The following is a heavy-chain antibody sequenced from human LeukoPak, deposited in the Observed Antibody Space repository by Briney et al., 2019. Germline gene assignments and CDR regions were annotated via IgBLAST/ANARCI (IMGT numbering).Heavy chain of an antibody. CDR1: GFSFSWHA. D-gene: IGHD1-26*01. J-gene: IGHJ4*02. V-gene: IGHV3-23*01. CDR3: AKDDGVEGASVRAFDF. Sequence: GASLRLSCAASGFSFSWHAMNWVRQAPGKGLEWVSVLSGSGGNTFYADSVKGRFTISRDNSKNTVYLQMNSLRVEDTAVYYCAKDDGVEGASVRAFDFWGQGTLVTVSS. CDR2: LSGSGGNT.